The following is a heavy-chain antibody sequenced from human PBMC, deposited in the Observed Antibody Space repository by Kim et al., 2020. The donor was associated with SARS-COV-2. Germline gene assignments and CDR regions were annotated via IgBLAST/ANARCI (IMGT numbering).Heavy chain of an antibody. V-gene: IGHV3-9*01. D-gene: IGHD6-13*01. CDR2: ISWNSGSI. CDR1: GFTFDDYA. CDR3: AKDIRAAAPYWYFDL. J-gene: IGHJ2*01. Sequence: GGSLRLSCAASGFTFDDYAMHWVRQAPGKGLEWVSGISWNSGSIGYADSVKGRFTISRDNAKNSLYLQMNSLRAEDTALYYCAKDIRAAAPYWYFDLWGRGTLVTVSS.